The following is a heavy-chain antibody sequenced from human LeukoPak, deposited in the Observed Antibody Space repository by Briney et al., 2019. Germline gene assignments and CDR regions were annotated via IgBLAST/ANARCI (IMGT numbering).Heavy chain of an antibody. CDR1: GFLVSSNY. Sequence: GGSLRLSCAASGFLVSSNYMSWVRQAPGKGLEWVSVLYSGGNTYYADSVKGRFTISRDNSKNTLYLQMNSLRAEDTAVYYCAKLKTTGRNFDYWGQGTLVTVSS. CDR2: LYSGGNT. V-gene: IGHV3-53*01. CDR3: AKLKTTGRNFDY. J-gene: IGHJ4*02. D-gene: IGHD1-1*01.